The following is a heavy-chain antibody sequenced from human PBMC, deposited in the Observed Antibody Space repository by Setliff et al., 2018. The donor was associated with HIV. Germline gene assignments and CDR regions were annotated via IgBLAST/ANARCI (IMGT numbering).Heavy chain of an antibody. Sequence: GGSLRLSCAASGFTFSSYEMNWVRQAPGKGLEWVASISPAGSFMYYRDSLKGRFTISRDDAKTSLNLQMNSLKVEDTAIYFCARGSPGVVIIPDSWGQGTLVTVSS. CDR1: GFTFSSYE. J-gene: IGHJ5*02. CDR2: ISPAGSFM. D-gene: IGHD3-22*01. V-gene: IGHV3-21*01. CDR3: ARGSPGVVIIPDS.